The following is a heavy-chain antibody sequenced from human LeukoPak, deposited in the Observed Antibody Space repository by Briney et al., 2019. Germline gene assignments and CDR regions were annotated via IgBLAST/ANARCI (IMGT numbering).Heavy chain of an antibody. CDR2: IYYSGST. CDR3: ARGGWYPESFQH. J-gene: IGHJ1*01. V-gene: IGHV4-59*01. D-gene: IGHD6-19*01. Sequence: SETLSLTCTVSGGSISSYYWNWIRQPPGKGLEWTGYIYYSGSTNYNPSLKSRVTISVDTSKNQFSLKLSSVTAADTAVYYCARGGWYPESFQHWGQGALVTVSS. CDR1: GGSISSYY.